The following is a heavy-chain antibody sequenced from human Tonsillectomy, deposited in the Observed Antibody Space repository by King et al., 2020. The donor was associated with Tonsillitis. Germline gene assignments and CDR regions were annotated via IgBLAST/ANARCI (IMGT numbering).Heavy chain of an antibody. Sequence: QLVQSGGGLVQPGGSLRLSCAASVFTVSSNYMSWVRQAPGKGLEWVSGIYSGSSTYYADSVKGRFTISRHNSKNTLYIQMNSLRDEDTAVYYCARTPGISVYYGMDVWGQGTTVTVSS. D-gene: IGHD6-13*01. V-gene: IGHV3-53*04. CDR1: VFTVSSNY. CDR2: IYSGSST. J-gene: IGHJ6*02. CDR3: ARTPGISVYYGMDV.